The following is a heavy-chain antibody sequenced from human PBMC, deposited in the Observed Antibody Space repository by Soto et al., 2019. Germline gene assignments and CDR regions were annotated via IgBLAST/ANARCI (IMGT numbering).Heavy chain of an antibody. D-gene: IGHD2-8*01. CDR1: GFLFTDYY. V-gene: IGHV3-11*06. J-gene: IGHJ4*02. CDR2: IDGSSDYT. CDR3: ARDLRFSSTNYFDF. Sequence: GGSLRLFCTASGFLFTDYYMSWIRQPPGKGLEWLAYIDGSSDYTNSADSVKGRFTISRDNAKNSVFLQMNNLRADDTAVYYCARDLRFSSTNYFDFCGRGTLVTVSS.